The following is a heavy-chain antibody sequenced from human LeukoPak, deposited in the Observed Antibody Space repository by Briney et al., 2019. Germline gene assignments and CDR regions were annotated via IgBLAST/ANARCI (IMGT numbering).Heavy chain of an antibody. CDR1: GYSSSRGYY. CDR2: IYHSGST. Sequence: SETLAITCTVSGYSSSRGYYWGWIRQPPGKGLEWIGSIYHSGSTYYNPSLKSRVTISVDTSKNQFSLKLSSVTAADTAVYYCAREGAGTFIAAAGRHKKNDYWGQGTLVTVSS. J-gene: IGHJ4*02. CDR3: AREGAGTFIAAAGRHKKNDY. D-gene: IGHD6-13*01. V-gene: IGHV4-38-2*02.